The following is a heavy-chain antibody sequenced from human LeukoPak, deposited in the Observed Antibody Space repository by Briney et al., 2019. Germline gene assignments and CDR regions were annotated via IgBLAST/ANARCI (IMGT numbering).Heavy chain of an antibody. J-gene: IGHJ3*01. Sequence: GGSLRLSCAASGLTVSGDYMSWVRQAPGKGLEWVAAISYDGRNKYYADSVKGRFTISRDNSKNTLNLQMNSLRTEDTAVFYCAKPRDIDSWAFDVWGQGTMVTVSS. CDR2: ISYDGRNK. D-gene: IGHD2-15*01. V-gene: IGHV3-30*18. CDR3: AKPRDIDSWAFDV. CDR1: GLTVSGDY.